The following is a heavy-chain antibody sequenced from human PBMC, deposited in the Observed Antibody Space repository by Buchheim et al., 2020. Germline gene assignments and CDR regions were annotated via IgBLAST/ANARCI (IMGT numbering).Heavy chain of an antibody. J-gene: IGHJ4*02. Sequence: QVQLVESGGGVVQPGRSLRLSCAASGFTFSSYAMHWVRQAPGKGLEWVAIISYDGSNKYYADSVKGRFTISRDNSKNTLYLQMNSLRAEDTAVYYCASKREGHDDYTLGYWGQGTL. V-gene: IGHV3-30-3*01. CDR2: ISYDGSNK. D-gene: IGHD4-11*01. CDR1: GFTFSSYA. CDR3: ASKREGHDDYTLGY.